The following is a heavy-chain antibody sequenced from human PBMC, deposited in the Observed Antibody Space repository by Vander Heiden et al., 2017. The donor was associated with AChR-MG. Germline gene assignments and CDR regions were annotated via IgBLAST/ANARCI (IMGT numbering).Heavy chain of an antibody. Sequence: QVQLQESGPGLVQPSETLSLTCTVSGGAISSSYWSWVRQLPEKGLEWIASIGDSGSPKYNPALKSRVTISVDTSKSQFSLKLTSATTADTAIYYCASEAVTYYSSNSGSVRWPGHFESWGQGTLVTVSS. J-gene: IGHJ4*02. V-gene: IGHV4-59*01. D-gene: IGHD3-10*01. CDR1: GGAISSSY. CDR3: ASEAVTYYSSNSGSVRWPGHFES. CDR2: IGDSGSP.